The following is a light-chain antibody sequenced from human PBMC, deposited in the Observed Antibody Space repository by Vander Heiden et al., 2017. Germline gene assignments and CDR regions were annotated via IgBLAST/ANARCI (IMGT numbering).Light chain of an antibody. CDR1: QSVSSSY. V-gene: IGKV3-20*01. Sequence: IVLTHSPGPLSLSPAARAPLSCRASQSVSSSYLAWYQQTPGQAPRLLIYGASSRATGIPDRFSGSGSGTDFTLTISRLEPEDFAVYYCQQYGSSPFTFGPGTKVDIK. CDR3: QQYGSSPFT. CDR2: GAS. J-gene: IGKJ3*01.